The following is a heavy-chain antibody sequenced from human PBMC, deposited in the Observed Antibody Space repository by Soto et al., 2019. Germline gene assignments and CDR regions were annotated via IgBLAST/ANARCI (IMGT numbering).Heavy chain of an antibody. CDR3: EREMVRGVGSDY. D-gene: IGHD3-10*01. CDR1: GYTFTSYG. V-gene: IGHV1-18*01. CDR2: ISTYNGNT. Sequence: QVQLVQSGAEVKKPGASVKVSCKASGYTFTSYGISWVRQAPGQGLEWMGWISTYNGNTKYAQKLQGRVTMTTDTSESTAYMELRGLRSDDTAVFYCEREMVRGVGSDYWGQGTLVTVSS. J-gene: IGHJ4*02.